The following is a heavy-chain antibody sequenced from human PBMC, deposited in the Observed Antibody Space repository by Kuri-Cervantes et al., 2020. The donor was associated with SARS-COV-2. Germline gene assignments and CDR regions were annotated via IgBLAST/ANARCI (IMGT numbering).Heavy chain of an antibody. D-gene: IGHD4-23*01. CDR3: ARVGYGGEKVFDY. CDR1: GGSISSSSYY. Sequence: SETLSLTCTVSGGSISSSSYYWGWIRQPPGKGLEWIGSIYYSGSTYYNPSLKSRVTISVDRSKNQFSLKLSSVTAADTAVYYCARVGYGGEKVFDYWGQGTLVTVSS. CDR2: IYYSGST. V-gene: IGHV4-39*07. J-gene: IGHJ4*02.